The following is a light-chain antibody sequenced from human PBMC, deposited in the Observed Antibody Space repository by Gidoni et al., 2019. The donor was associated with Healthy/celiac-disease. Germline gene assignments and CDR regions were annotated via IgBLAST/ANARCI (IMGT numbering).Light chain of an antibody. J-gene: IGLJ2*01. Sequence: NFMLTQPHSVSESPGQTVTISCTRSSRSIASNYVQWYQQRPGSAPTTVIYEDNQRPSGFPDRFSGSIDSSSNSASLTISGLKTEDEADYYCQSYDSSNHNVVFGGGTKLTVL. CDR3: QSYDSSNHNVV. CDR1: SRSIASNY. CDR2: EDN. V-gene: IGLV6-57*04.